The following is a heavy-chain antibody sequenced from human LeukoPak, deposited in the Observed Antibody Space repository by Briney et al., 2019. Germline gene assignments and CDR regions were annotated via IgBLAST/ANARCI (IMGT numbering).Heavy chain of an antibody. CDR2: ISSNGGST. J-gene: IGHJ4*02. V-gene: IGHV3-64*01. D-gene: IGHD5-12*01. Sequence: PGGSLTLSCAASGFTFSNYAMHWVRQAPGKGLEYVSAISSNGGSTYYANSEKGRFIISRDNSKKTLYLQMCSLRAEDIAVYYCARACIYSTYVYFDYWGQGTLVTVSS. CDR1: GFTFSNYA. CDR3: ARACIYSTYVYFDY.